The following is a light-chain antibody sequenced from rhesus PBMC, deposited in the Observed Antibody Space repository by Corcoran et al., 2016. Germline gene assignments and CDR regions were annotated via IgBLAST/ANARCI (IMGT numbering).Light chain of an antibody. Sequence: QVILTQSPATLSLSPGERATLSCRASQSVSSYLAWYQQKPGQAPRLLSYGASSRGTGIPDRFRGSGSGTDFTPTISSLEPEDVGVYHCYQHSSGYSFGQGTKVEIK. J-gene: IGKJ2*01. CDR3: YQHSSGYS. V-gene: IGKV3-10*01. CDR1: QSVSSY. CDR2: GAS.